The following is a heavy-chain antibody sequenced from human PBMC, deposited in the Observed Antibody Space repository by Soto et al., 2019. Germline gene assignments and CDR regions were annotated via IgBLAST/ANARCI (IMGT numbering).Heavy chain of an antibody. CDR2: INHSGST. D-gene: IGHD2-8*01. CDR1: GGSFSGYY. V-gene: IGHV4-34*01. Sequence: QVQLQQWGAGLLKPSETLSLTCAVYGGSFSGYYWSWIRQPPGKGLEWIGEINHSGSTNYNPSLKRRVTISVDTSKTQFSLKLSSVTAADTAVYYCARCHWIVLMVYANRSWYFDLWGRGTLVTVSS. J-gene: IGHJ2*01. CDR3: ARCHWIVLMVYANRSWYFDL.